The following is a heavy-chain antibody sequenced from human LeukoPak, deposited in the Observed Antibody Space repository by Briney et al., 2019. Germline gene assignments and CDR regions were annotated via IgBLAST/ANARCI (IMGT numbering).Heavy chain of an antibody. CDR1: GGTFSSYA. CDR2: INPNNDGT. D-gene: IGHD3-10*01. CDR3: ARRADYYGSGGNSVIYWFDP. J-gene: IGHJ5*02. Sequence: GASVKVSCKASGGTFSSYAISWVRQAPGQGLEWMGWINPNNDGTNYAQKFQGRVTMTRDTSISTAYMELSRLRSDDTAVYYCARRADYYGSGGNSVIYWFDPWGQGTLVTVSS. V-gene: IGHV1-2*02.